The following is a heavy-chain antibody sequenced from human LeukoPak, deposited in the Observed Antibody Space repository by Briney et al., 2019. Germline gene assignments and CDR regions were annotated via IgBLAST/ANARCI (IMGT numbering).Heavy chain of an antibody. CDR1: GYTFSSYG. CDR2: IRYDGSNK. J-gene: IGHJ6*03. Sequence: GGSLRLSCAGSGYTFSSYGMHWVRQAPGKGLEWVAFIRYDGSNKYYADSVKGRFTISRDNSKNTLYLQMNSLRAEDTAVYYCARDRSSTGGSCYMDVWGRGTTVTVSS. V-gene: IGHV3-30*02. D-gene: IGHD2-15*01. CDR3: ARDRSSTGGSCYMDV.